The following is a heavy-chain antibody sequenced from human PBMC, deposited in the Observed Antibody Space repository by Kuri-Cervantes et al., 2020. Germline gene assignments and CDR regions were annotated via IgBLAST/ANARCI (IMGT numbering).Heavy chain of an antibody. V-gene: IGHV4-4*02. Sequence: SETLSLTCAVSGDSISNINWWSWVRQPPGKGLEWIGETHHSGGTNYNPSLKSRVTISADTSKNQFSLNLSSVTAADTAVYYCATYFVGVGGRGNWGQGSLVTVSS. J-gene: IGHJ4*02. CDR1: GDSISNINW. CDR3: ATYFVGVGGRGN. CDR2: THHSGGT. D-gene: IGHD2-21*01.